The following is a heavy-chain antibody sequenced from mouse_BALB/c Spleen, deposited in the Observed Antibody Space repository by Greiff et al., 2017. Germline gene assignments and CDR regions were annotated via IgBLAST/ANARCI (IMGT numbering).Heavy chain of an antibody. CDR3: ARRDITTASFDY. J-gene: IGHJ2*01. CDR2: ISTYYGDA. D-gene: IGHD1-2*01. CDR1: GYTFTDYA. Sequence: VQLQQSGAELVRPGVSVKISCKGSGYTFTDYAMHWVKQSHAKSLEWIGVISTYYGDASYNQKFKGKATMTVDKSSSTAYMELARLTSEDSAIYYCARRDITTASFDYWGQGTTLTVSS. V-gene: IGHV1S137*01.